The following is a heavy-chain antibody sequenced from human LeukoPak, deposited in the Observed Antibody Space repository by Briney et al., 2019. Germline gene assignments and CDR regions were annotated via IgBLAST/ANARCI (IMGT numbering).Heavy chain of an antibody. V-gene: IGHV1-2*02. Sequence: ASVKVSCKASGYTFTGYYIHWVRQAPGQGLEWMGWINPNSGGTVYAQKFQGRVTMTRDTSISTAYMELTGLRSDDTAVYHCARDDCPSTSCSAGPWGQGTLVTVSS. CDR1: GYTFTGYY. CDR2: INPNSGGT. CDR3: ARDDCPSTSCSAGP. J-gene: IGHJ5*02. D-gene: IGHD2-2*01.